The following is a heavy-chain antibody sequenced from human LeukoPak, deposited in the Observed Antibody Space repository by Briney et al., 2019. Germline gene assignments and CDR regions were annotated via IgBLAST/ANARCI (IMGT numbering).Heavy chain of an antibody. D-gene: IGHD3-22*01. Sequence: PSGTLSLTCDVSGDFIRSSEWWSWVRQPPGKGLEWIGQFFLSGGPNYRPSLRSRVTISVDTSKNQFSLKLSSVTAADTAVYYCARSRGITMIVVKSGYYFDYWGQGTLVTVSS. J-gene: IGHJ4*02. CDR1: GDFIRSSEW. V-gene: IGHV4-4*02. CDR3: ARSRGITMIVVKSGYYFDY. CDR2: FFLSGGP.